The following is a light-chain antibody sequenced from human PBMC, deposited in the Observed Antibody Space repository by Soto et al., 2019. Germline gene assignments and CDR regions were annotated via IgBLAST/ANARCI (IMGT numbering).Light chain of an antibody. Sequence: EIVLTQSPGTLSLSPGERATLSCRASQSVSSTYLAWYQQKPGQAPRLLIYGASSRVTGIPDRFSGSGSGTEFTLTISRLEPEDFAVYYCQQYGRSPPWTFGQGTKVEIK. CDR1: QSVSSTY. CDR3: QQYGRSPPWT. CDR2: GAS. V-gene: IGKV3-20*01. J-gene: IGKJ1*01.